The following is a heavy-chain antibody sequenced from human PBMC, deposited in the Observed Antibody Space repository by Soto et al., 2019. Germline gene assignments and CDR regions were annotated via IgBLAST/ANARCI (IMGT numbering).Heavy chain of an antibody. CDR2: IHPSGDT. CDR3: VRGYCTTSPCSGDFQF. V-gene: IGHV1-46*01. D-gene: IGHD2-2*03. Sequence: ASVKVSCKASRYKFTTYFIHWVRQAPGKGLEWIAMIHPSGDTGYAQKFRGRVTMTIDTSTTTAYWELRTVTSEDTAVYFSVRGYCTTSPCSGDFQFWGQGALVTVSS. J-gene: IGHJ1*01. CDR1: RYKFTTYF.